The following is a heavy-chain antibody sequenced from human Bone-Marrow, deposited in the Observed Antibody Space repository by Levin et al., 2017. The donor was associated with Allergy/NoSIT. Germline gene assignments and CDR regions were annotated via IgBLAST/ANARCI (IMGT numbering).Heavy chain of an antibody. D-gene: IGHD3-22*01. CDR2: ISSSGSTI. CDR1: GFTFSDYY. Sequence: GGSLRLSCAASGFTFSDYYMSWIRQAPGKGLEWVSYISSSGSTIYYADSVKGRFTISRDNAKNSLYLQMNSLRAEDTAVYYCARDPTYYYESSGYFDYWGQGTLVTVSS. J-gene: IGHJ4*02. CDR3: ARDPTYYYESSGYFDY. V-gene: IGHV3-11*01.